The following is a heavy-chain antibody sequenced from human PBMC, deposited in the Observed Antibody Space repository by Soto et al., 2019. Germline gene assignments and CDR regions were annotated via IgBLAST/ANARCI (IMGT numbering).Heavy chain of an antibody. V-gene: IGHV4-39*01. D-gene: IGHD4-4*01. Sequence: SETLSLTCTVSGGSISSSSYYWGWIRQPPGKGLEWIGSIYYSGSTYYNPSLKSRVTISVDTSKNQFSLKLSSVTAADTAVYYCAGRVGLHHMDVWGKGTTVTVSS. CDR2: IYYSGST. J-gene: IGHJ6*03. CDR1: GGSISSSSYY. CDR3: AGRVGLHHMDV.